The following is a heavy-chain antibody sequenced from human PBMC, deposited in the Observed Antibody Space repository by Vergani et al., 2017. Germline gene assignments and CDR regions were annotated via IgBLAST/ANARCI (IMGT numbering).Heavy chain of an antibody. V-gene: IGHV2-26*01. J-gene: IGHJ6*02. CDR1: GFSLSNARMG. Sequence: QVTLQESGPVLVKPTETLTLTCTVSGFSLSNARMGVSWIRQPPGKALEWLAHIFSNDEKSYSTSLKSRLTISKDTSKSQVVLTMTNMDPVDTATYYCARLYSSGWFTGGGYYYGMDVWGQGTTVTVSS. D-gene: IGHD6-19*01. CDR3: ARLYSSGWFTGGGYYYGMDV. CDR2: IFSNDEK.